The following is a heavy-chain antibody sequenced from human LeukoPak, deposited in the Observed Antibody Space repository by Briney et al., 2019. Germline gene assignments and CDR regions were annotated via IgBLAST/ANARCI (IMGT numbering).Heavy chain of an antibody. CDR2: ISSSGSTI. J-gene: IGHJ4*02. D-gene: IGHD3-22*01. V-gene: IGHV3-11*01. Sequence: GGSLRLSCAISGFSLNDDWMNWVRQAPGKGLEWVSYISSSGSTIYYADSVKGRFTISRDNAKNSLYLQMNSLRAEDTAVYYCARAHFHYDSSGYPYFDYWGQGTLVTVSS. CDR3: ARAHFHYDSSGYPYFDY. CDR1: GFSLNDDW.